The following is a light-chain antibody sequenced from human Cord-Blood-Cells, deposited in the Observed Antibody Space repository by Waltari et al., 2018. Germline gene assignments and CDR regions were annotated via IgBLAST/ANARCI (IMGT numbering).Light chain of an antibody. J-gene: IGLJ1*01. V-gene: IGLV2-23*01. CDR2: EGS. CDR1: SSDVGSYNL. CDR3: CSYAGSSTYV. Sequence: QSALTQPASVSGSPGQSITISCTGTSSDVGSYNLFSWYQQHPGKAPELMIYEGSKRPSGVSNRFSGSKSGNTASLTISGLQAEDEADYYCCSYAGSSTYVFGTGTKVTVL.